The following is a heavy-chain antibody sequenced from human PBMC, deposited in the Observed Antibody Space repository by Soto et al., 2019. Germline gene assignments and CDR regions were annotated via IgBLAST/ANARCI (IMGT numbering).Heavy chain of an antibody. CDR3: ARHIAVAGTRGFDY. V-gene: IGHV4-4*02. CDR1: GGSISSGHW. CDR2: IFQSGTT. Sequence: QVELQESGPGLVKTSGALSLTCAVSGGSISSGHWWSWVRQPPGEGLEWIGEIFQSGTTNYNPSVESRVIISMDKSKNQFSLEVISVTAADTAVYFCARHIAVAGTRGFDYWGQGILVTVSS. D-gene: IGHD6-19*01. J-gene: IGHJ4*02.